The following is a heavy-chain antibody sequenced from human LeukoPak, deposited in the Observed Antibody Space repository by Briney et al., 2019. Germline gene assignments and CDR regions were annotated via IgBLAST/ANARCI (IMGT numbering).Heavy chain of an antibody. V-gene: IGHV3-23*01. CDR2: ISGSGGST. Sequence: GGSLRLSCAASGFTFSSYAMSWVRQAPGKGLEWVSAISGSGGSTYYADSVKGRFAISRDNAKNSLYLQMNSLRVEDTAVYYCARRYFDLWGRGTLVSVSS. CDR3: ARRYFDL. CDR1: GFTFSSYA. J-gene: IGHJ2*01.